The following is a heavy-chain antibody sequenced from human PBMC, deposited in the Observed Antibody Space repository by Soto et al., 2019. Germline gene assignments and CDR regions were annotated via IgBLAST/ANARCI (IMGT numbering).Heavy chain of an antibody. CDR3: AHRATMTIFGLIIDNGIWFDP. Sequence: QINLIESGPTLVKPTQPLTLTCTFSGFSLSTSGAAVGWVRQPPGRALEWLALIYWDGDNRYNASLGNRLTITKDTSMNQVVLTLTNVDPADTATYYCAHRATMTIFGLIIDNGIWFDPWGQGTRVIVSS. CDR2: IYWDGDN. CDR1: GFSLSTSGAA. J-gene: IGHJ5*02. V-gene: IGHV2-5*02. D-gene: IGHD3-3*01.